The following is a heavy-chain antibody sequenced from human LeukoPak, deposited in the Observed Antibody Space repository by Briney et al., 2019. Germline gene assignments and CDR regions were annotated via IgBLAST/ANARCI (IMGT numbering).Heavy chain of an antibody. CDR1: GFTFSNYW. V-gene: IGHV3-74*01. Sequence: GGSLRLSCAASGFTFSNYWMHWVRQAPGKGLVWVTHINSDGSSTSYADSVKGRFTISRDNAKNTLYLEVNTLRAEDTAVYYCARDGYCSGGKCYGSDYWGQGTLVIVSS. CDR3: ARDGYCSGGKCYGSDY. CDR2: INSDGSST. J-gene: IGHJ4*02. D-gene: IGHD2-15*01.